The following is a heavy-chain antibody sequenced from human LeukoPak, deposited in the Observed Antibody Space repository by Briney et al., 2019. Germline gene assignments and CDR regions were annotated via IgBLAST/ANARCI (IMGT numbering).Heavy chain of an antibody. D-gene: IGHD2-2*01. CDR1: GGSFSGYY. Sequence: SETLSLTCAVYGGSFSGYYWSWIRQPPGKGLEWIGEINHSGSTNYSPSLKSRVTISVDTSKNQFSLKLSSVTAADTAVYYCARYCSSTSCQNFDYWGQGTLVTVSS. CDR2: INHSGST. V-gene: IGHV4-34*01. J-gene: IGHJ4*02. CDR3: ARYCSSTSCQNFDY.